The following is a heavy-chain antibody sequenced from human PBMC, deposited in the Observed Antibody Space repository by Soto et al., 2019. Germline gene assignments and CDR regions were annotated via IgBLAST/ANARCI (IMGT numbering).Heavy chain of an antibody. Sequence: ASVKVSCEASGYTFTGYYMHWVRQAPGQGLEWMGWINPNSGGTNYAQKFQGRVTMTRDTSISTAYMELSRLRSDDTAVYYCASGYYYDSSGPIHYWGQGTLVTVSS. CDR1: GYTFTGYY. V-gene: IGHV1-2*02. D-gene: IGHD3-22*01. J-gene: IGHJ4*02. CDR3: ASGYYYDSSGPIHY. CDR2: INPNSGGT.